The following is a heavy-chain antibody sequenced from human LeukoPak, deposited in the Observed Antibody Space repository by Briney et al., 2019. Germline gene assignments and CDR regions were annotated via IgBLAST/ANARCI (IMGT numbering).Heavy chain of an antibody. D-gene: IGHD1-26*01. Sequence: SETLSLTCTVSGGSVSSGGYYWSWIRQPPGKGLEWIGYIYYSGSTNYNPSLKSRVTISVDTSKNQFSLKLSSGTAADTAVYYCARVVEEVYDYWGHGTLVNGSS. V-gene: IGHV4-61*08. CDR1: GGSVSSGGYY. J-gene: IGHJ4*01. CDR2: IYYSGST. CDR3: ARVVEEVYDY.